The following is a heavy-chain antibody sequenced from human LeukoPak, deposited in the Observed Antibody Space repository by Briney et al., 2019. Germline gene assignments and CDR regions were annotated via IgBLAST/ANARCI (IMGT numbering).Heavy chain of an antibody. J-gene: IGHJ5*02. CDR1: GGSISSYY. Sequence: SETLSLTCTVSGGSISSYYWNWIRQPPGKGLEWIGYISYSGTTNYNPSLKSRVTISVDTSKNQFSLKLSSVAAADTAVYYCARHERYSSGWRPGGNPFDPWGQGTLVTVSS. CDR2: ISYSGTT. CDR3: ARHERYSSGWRPGGNPFDP. D-gene: IGHD6-19*01. V-gene: IGHV4-59*08.